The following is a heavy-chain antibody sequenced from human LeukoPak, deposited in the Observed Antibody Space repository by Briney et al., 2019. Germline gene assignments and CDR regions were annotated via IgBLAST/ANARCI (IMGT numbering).Heavy chain of an antibody. CDR3: ARTTEGGYTYDYFYYYYMDV. Sequence: SQTLSLTCTVSGGSISSGSYYWSWIRQPAGKGLEWIVRIYTSGSTNYNPSLKSLITISVDTSKNPFSLKLSSVTAADTAVYYCARTTEGGYTYDYFYYYYMDVWGKGTTVTISS. V-gene: IGHV4-61*02. CDR2: IYTSGST. D-gene: IGHD5-18*01. CDR1: GGSISSGSYY. J-gene: IGHJ6*03.